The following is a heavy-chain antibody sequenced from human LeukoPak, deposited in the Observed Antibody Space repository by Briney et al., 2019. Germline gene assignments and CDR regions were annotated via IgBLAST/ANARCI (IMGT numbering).Heavy chain of an antibody. Sequence: GGSLRLSCAASGFTFSSYWMSWVRQAPGKGLEWVANIKQDGSEKYYVDSVKGRFTISRDNAKNSLYLQMNSLRAEDTAVYYCARGRRQVVVITTNYWYFDLWGRGTLVTVSS. CDR2: IKQDGSEK. J-gene: IGHJ2*01. CDR1: GFTFSSYW. CDR3: ARGRRQVVVITTNYWYFDL. V-gene: IGHV3-7*01. D-gene: IGHD3-22*01.